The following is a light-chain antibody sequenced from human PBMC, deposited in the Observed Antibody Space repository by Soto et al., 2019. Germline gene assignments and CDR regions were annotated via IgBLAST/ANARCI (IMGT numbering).Light chain of an antibody. Sequence: IVLRQSPATLAVTPGERATLSCSASQSVSSNLAWYQQKPGQAPRLLISGASTRATGVPARFSGSGSGTEFTLTITSLQSEDFAVYCCQQYNNWPLTFGPGTRLEIK. CDR2: GAS. V-gene: IGKV3D-15*01. CDR1: QSVSSN. CDR3: QQYNNWPLT. J-gene: IGKJ5*01.